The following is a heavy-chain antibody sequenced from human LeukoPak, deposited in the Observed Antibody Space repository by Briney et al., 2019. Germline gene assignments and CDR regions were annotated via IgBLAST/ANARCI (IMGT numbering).Heavy chain of an antibody. V-gene: IGHV4-59*01. CDR1: GGPISSYY. J-gene: IGHJ6*03. CDR3: ARGLAQYYYYYMDV. Sequence: SETLSLTCTVSGGPISSYYWSRIRQPAGKGLVGIGYLYYSGSTNYNPSLQSRVTISVDTSKNQFSLKLSSVTAADTAVYYCARGLAQYYYYYMDVWGKGTTVTVSS. CDR2: LYYSGST.